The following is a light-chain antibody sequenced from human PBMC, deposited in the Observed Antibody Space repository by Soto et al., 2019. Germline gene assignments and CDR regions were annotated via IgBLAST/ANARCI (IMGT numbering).Light chain of an antibody. CDR2: GAS. Sequence: EIVMTQSPASLSVSPGERATLSCRASQSVSSNLAWYQQKCGRAPRVLIYGASNRATGIPDRFSGSGSGTDFTLTITRLEPEDFAVYYCQQYGSSPRTFGQGTRLEIK. J-gene: IGKJ5*01. CDR3: QQYGSSPRT. V-gene: IGKV3-20*01. CDR1: QSVSSN.